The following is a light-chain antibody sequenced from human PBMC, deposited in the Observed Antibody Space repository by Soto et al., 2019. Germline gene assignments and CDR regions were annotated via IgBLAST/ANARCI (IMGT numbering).Light chain of an antibody. J-gene: IGKJ5*01. Sequence: EIVLTQSPGTLSLSPGERAALSCKASQSVSSSYLAWYQQKPGQAPRLLIYADSNRATGIPARFSGSGSGRDFTLTISSLEPEDFAVYYCQQRSNWPITFGQGTRLEIK. CDR1: QSVSSSY. V-gene: IGKV3-11*02. CDR2: ADS. CDR3: QQRSNWPIT.